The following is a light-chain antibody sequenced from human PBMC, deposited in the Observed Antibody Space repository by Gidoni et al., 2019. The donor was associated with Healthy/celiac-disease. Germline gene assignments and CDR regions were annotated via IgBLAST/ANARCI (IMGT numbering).Light chain of an antibody. Sequence: DIQMTQSPSSLSASVGDRVTITCQASQDISHYLNWYQQKPGKAPKLLIYDASNLETGVPSRFSGGGSGTDFTFTISSLQPEDIATYYCQQYDNLPLTFGGGTKVEIK. V-gene: IGKV1-33*01. CDR1: QDISHY. CDR2: DAS. CDR3: QQYDNLPLT. J-gene: IGKJ4*01.